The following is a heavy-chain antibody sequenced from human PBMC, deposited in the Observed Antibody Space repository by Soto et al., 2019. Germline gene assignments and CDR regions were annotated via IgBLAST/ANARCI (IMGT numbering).Heavy chain of an antibody. J-gene: IGHJ3*02. D-gene: IGHD3-3*01. Sequence: SETLSLTCAVYGGSFSGYYWSWIRQPPGKGLEWIGEINHSGSTNYNPSLKSRVTISVDTSKNQFSLKLSSVTAADTAVYYCARILRARGAFDIWGQGTMVTVSS. V-gene: IGHV4-34*01. CDR2: INHSGST. CDR1: GGSFSGYY. CDR3: ARILRARGAFDI.